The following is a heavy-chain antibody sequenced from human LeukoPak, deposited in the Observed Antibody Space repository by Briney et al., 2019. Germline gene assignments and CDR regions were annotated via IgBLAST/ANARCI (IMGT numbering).Heavy chain of an antibody. D-gene: IGHD1/OR15-1a*01. Sequence: GASVKVSCKASGGSISSYGISWVRQAPGQGLEWTGRIIPVFGTANYAQKFQDRVTITADTVSNTAYMELTSLTSEDTAVYFCAKQGEIRQDYYMDVWGNGTAVTVSS. CDR1: GGSISSYG. J-gene: IGHJ6*03. V-gene: IGHV1-69*06. CDR3: AKQGEIRQDYYMDV. CDR2: IIPVFGTA.